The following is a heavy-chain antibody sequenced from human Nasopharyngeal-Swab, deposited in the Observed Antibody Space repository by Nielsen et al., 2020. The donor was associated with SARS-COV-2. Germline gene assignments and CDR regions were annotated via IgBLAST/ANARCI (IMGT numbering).Heavy chain of an antibody. J-gene: IGHJ5*02. Sequence: GESLKISCAASGFTFSSYAMSWVRQAPGKGLEWVSAISGSGGSTYYADSVKGRFTISRDNSKNTLYLQMNSLRAEDTAVYYCAKEARRRAAAGGRVLAFDPWGQGTLVTVSS. D-gene: IGHD6-13*01. CDR2: ISGSGGST. CDR1: GFTFSSYA. CDR3: AKEARRRAAAGGRVLAFDP. V-gene: IGHV3-23*01.